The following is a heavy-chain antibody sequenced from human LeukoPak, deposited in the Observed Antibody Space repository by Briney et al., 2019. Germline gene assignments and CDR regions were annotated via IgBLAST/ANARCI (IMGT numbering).Heavy chain of an antibody. J-gene: IGHJ4*02. D-gene: IGHD6-19*01. CDR2: IYSGGST. CDR3: ARDRSGWYGVY. CDR1: GFTVSSNY. Sequence: PGGSLRLSCAASGFTVSSNYMSWVRQAPGKGLEWVSVIYSGGSTYYADSVKGRFTISRDNSKNTLYLQMNSLRAEDTAVYYCARDRSGWYGVYWGQGTLVTVSS. V-gene: IGHV3-66*01.